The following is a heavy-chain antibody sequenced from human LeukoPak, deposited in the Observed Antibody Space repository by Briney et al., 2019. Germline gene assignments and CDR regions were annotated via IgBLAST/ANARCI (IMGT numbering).Heavy chain of an antibody. D-gene: IGHD3-10*01. J-gene: IGHJ4*02. CDR3: ARGITMVRGVIIGTFDY. V-gene: IGHV1-69*13. CDR1: GGTFSSYA. CDR2: IIPIFGTA. Sequence: SVKVSCKASGGTFSSYAISWVRQPPGQGLEWMGGIIPIFGTANYAQKFQGRVTITADESTSTAYMELSSLRSEDTAVYYCARGITMVRGVIIGTFDYWGQGTLVTVSS.